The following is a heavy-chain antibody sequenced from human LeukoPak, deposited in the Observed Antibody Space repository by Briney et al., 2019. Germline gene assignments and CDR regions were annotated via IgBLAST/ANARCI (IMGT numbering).Heavy chain of an antibody. CDR3: ARDLGPQQCSSTSCYYNGMDV. CDR1: GFTFSSYG. Sequence: TGGSLRLSCAASGFTFSSYGMHWVRQAPGKGLEWVAVISYDGSNKYYADSVKGRFTISRDNSKNTLYLQMNSLRAEDTAVYYCARDLGPQQCSSTSCYYNGMDVWGQGTTVTVSS. D-gene: IGHD2-2*01. CDR2: ISYDGSNK. J-gene: IGHJ6*02. V-gene: IGHV3-30*03.